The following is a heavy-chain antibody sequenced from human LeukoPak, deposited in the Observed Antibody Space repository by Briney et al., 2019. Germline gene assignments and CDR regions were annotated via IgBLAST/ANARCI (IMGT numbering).Heavy chain of an antibody. V-gene: IGHV4-59*07. Sequence: SDTLSLTCTVAGGSISSYYCSSIRQPPGKGLEWNGYIYYSGKTNYNPSLKSRVSITVDTSKKHLSLKLSSVTDADTAVYYCARAGYSYEPFGYWGQGPLVTVSS. D-gene: IGHD5-18*01. J-gene: IGHJ4*02. CDR3: ARAGYSYEPFGY. CDR2: IYYSGKT. CDR1: GGSISSYY.